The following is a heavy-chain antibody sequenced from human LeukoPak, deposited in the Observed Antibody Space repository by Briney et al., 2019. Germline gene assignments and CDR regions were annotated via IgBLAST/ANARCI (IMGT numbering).Heavy chain of an antibody. J-gene: IGHJ4*02. D-gene: IGHD3-3*01. Sequence: GGSLRLSCAASGFTFSSYSMNWVRQAPGKGLEWVSSISSSSSYIYYPDSVKGRFTISRDNAKDSLYLQMNSLRAEDTAVYYCAGVDFWSGYSFGYWGQGTLVTVSS. CDR2: ISSSSSYI. CDR3: AGVDFWSGYSFGY. V-gene: IGHV3-21*01. CDR1: GFTFSSYS.